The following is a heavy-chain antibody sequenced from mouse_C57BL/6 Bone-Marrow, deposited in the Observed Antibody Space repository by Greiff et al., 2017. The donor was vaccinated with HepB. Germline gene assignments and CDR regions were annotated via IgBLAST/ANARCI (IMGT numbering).Heavy chain of an antibody. CDR2: IWRGGST. D-gene: IGHD2-1*01. CDR3: AKTSYGNYGGGAMDY. J-gene: IGHJ4*01. Sequence: VQLQESGPGLVQPSQSLSITCTVSGFSLTSYGVHWVRQSPGKGLEWLGVIWRGGSTDYNAAFMSRLSITKDNSKSQVFFKMNSLQADDTAIYYCAKTSYGNYGGGAMDYLGQGTSVTVSS. V-gene: IGHV2-5*01. CDR1: GFSLTSYG.